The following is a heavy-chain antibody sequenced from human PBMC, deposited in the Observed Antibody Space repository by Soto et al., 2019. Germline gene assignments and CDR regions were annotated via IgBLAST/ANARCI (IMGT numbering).Heavy chain of an antibody. J-gene: IGHJ5*02. V-gene: IGHV1-18*04. Sequence: ASVKVSCKASGYTFTSYGISWVRQAPGQGLEWMGWISAYNGNTNYAQKLQGRVTMTTDTSTSTAYMELRSLRSDDTAVYYCARDGTDFWSGYQGWFDPWGQGTLVTVSS. CDR3: ARDGTDFWSGYQGWFDP. CDR2: ISAYNGNT. CDR1: GYTFTSYG. D-gene: IGHD3-3*01.